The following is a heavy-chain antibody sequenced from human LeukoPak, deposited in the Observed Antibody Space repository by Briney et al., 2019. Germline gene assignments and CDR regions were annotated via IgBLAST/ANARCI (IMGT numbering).Heavy chain of an antibody. CDR3: ARGLSSIAARPGIY. V-gene: IGHV4-39*07. J-gene: IGHJ4*02. Sequence: SETLSLTCTVSGGPISSSSYYWGWIRQPPGKGLEWIGSIYYSGSTYYNPSLKSRVTISVDRSKNQFSLKLSSVTAADTAVYYCARGLSSIAARPGIYWGQGTLVTVSS. CDR2: IYYSGST. CDR1: GGPISSSSYY. D-gene: IGHD6-6*01.